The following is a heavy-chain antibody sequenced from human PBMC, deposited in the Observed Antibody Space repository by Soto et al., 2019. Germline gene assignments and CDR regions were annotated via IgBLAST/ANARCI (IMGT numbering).Heavy chain of an antibody. V-gene: IGHV4-4*07. CDR3: ARGGQDFWSGPFDY. CDR2: IDNSGST. J-gene: IGHJ4*02. Sequence: AALSLTCTISGGSISNYFCDWIRQPAGKGLEWIGRIDNSGSTNYNPSLKSRITMSADTSRNQFSLKLNSVTAADTAVYYCARGGQDFWSGPFDYWGQGALVTVSS. D-gene: IGHD3-3*01. CDR1: GGSISNYF.